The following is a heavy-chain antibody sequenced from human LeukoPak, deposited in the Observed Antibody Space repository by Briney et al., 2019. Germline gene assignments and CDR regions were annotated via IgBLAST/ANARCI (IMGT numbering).Heavy chain of an antibody. CDR1: GYTFTGYY. J-gene: IGHJ4*02. CDR2: TNPNSGGT. V-gene: IGHV1-2*02. CDR3: ARDRGYSSSYVDY. D-gene: IGHD6-6*01. Sequence: ASVQVSRQASGYTFTGYYMHGLGQAPGQGREGMGWTNPNSGGTNYAQKFQCRVTMTRDTSISTAYMEQSRLRSDDTAVYYCARDRGYSSSYVDYWVQGTLVTVSS.